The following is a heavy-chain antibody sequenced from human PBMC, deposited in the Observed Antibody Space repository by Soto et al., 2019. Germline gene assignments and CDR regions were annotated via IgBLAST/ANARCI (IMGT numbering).Heavy chain of an antibody. CDR3: ARDFAGSEDY. V-gene: IGHV3-74*01. CDR2: INSDGSRT. Sequence: EVQLVESGGGLVQPGESLRLSCAASGFTFSRYWMHWVRQAPGKGLVWVSHINSDGSRTDYADSVKGRFTISRDNAKNTLYLQMNSLRAEDTAVYYCARDFAGSEDYWGQGTLVTVSS. J-gene: IGHJ4*02. CDR1: GFTFSRYW. D-gene: IGHD3-10*01.